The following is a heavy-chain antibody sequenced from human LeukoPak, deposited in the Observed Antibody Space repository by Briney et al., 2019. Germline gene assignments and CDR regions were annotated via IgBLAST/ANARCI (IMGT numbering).Heavy chain of an antibody. V-gene: IGHV1-2*02. CDR3: ASKDYGSGDYGMEV. Sequence: APVKVSCKASGYAFTGYYMHWVRQAPGQGLECMGWMNLKSGGANYAQKFQGRVTMTRDTSITTAYMELSRLRSDDTAVYYCASKDYGSGDYGMEVWGQGTTVTVSS. CDR2: MNLKSGGA. CDR1: GYAFTGYY. D-gene: IGHD3-10*01. J-gene: IGHJ6*02.